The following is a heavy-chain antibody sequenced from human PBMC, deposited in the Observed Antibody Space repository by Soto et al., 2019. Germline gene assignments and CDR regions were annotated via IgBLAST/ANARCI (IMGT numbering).Heavy chain of an antibody. V-gene: IGHV3-23*01. CDR2: ISDNGDSR. CDR3: AIDRWDAYGSY. Sequence: EVQLLESGGGLVQPGGSLRLSCAASGFSFSLYAMTWVRQAPGKGLEWVSYISDNGDSRYYAGAVKGRFTISRDNSKNTVYVQMNNLRAEDTALYYCAIDRWDAYGSYWGQGTLVTVSS. CDR1: GFSFSLYA. D-gene: IGHD4-17*01. J-gene: IGHJ4*02.